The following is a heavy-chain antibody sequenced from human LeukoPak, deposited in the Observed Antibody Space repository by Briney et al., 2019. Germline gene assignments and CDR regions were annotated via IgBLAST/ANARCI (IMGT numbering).Heavy chain of an antibody. CDR1: GFTFDDYG. CDR2: INWNGGST. D-gene: IGHD2-8*02. CDR3: AKTQYCTDCLAEFDY. V-gene: IGHV3-20*04. Sequence: PGGSLRLSCAASGFTFDDYGMSWVRQAPGKGLEWVSGINWNGGSTGYADSVKGRFTISRDNAKNSLYLQMNSLRAEDTALYYCAKTQYCTDCLAEFDYWGQGTLVTVSS. J-gene: IGHJ4*02.